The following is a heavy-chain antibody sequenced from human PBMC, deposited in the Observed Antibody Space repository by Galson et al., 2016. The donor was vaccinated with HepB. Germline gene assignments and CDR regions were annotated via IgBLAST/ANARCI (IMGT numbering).Heavy chain of an antibody. CDR2: ISFDGSIK. Sequence: SLRLSCAVSGFTFSTFPMHWVRQAPGKGLEWVAIISFDGSIKNYADSVKDRFTISRDNSKNTLFLQMNSLTTEDTAVYYCARDFLSAYDFRSDYWGQGTLVTVSS. J-gene: IGHJ4*02. CDR1: GFTFSTFP. V-gene: IGHV3-30*04. CDR3: ARDFLSAYDFRSDY. D-gene: IGHD3-3*01.